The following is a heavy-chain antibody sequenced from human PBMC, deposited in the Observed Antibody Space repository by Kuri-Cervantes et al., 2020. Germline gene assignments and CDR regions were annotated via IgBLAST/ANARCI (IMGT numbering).Heavy chain of an antibody. CDR2: INAYNGDT. V-gene: IGHV1-18*04. Sequence: ASVKVSCKASGYTFTYRYLHWVRQAPGQGLEWMGWINAYNGDTNYAQNLQGRVTMTTDTSTSTAYMELRSLRSDDTAVYYCARDLKAFPYVYWGQGTLVTVSS. CDR1: GYTFTYRY. J-gene: IGHJ4*02. CDR3: ARDLKAFPYVY. D-gene: IGHD3-10*02.